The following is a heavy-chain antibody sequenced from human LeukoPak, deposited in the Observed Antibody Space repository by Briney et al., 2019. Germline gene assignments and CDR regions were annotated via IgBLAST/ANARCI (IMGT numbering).Heavy chain of an antibody. CDR3: AKDQGVGATHECDN. Sequence: GGSLRLSCAASGFTFSSYSMNWVRQAPGKGLEWVSSISSSSRYKYYADSVKGRFTISRDNAKNSLYLQMNSLRAEDTAVYYCAKDQGVGATHECDNWGQGTLVTVSS. D-gene: IGHD1-26*01. V-gene: IGHV3-21*06. CDR2: ISSSSRYK. CDR1: GFTFSSYS. J-gene: IGHJ4*02.